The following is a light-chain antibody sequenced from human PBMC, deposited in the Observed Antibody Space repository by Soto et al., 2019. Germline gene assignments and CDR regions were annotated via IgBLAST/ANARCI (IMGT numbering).Light chain of an antibody. V-gene: IGLV2-23*02. CDR2: GVS. CDR3: CSYAGVNTFYV. J-gene: IGLJ1*01. Sequence: QSALTQPASVSGSPGQSITISCTGTSSGVGSYNLVSWNQQHPGKAPKLMIYGVSKRPSGVSDRFSGSKSGDTASLTISGLQAEDEADYYCCSYAGVNTFYVFGTGTKLTVL. CDR1: SSGVGSYNL.